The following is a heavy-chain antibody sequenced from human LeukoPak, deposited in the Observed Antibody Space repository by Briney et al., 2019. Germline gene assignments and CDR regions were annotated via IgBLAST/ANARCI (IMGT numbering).Heavy chain of an antibody. CDR3: AKDIGYSRNRALGY. D-gene: IGHD6-13*01. V-gene: IGHV3-9*03. CDR2: ISWNSGSI. Sequence: PGGSLRLSCAASGFTFDDYAMHWVRRAPGKGLEWVSGISWNSGSIGYADSVKGRFTISRDNAKNSLYLQMNSLRAEDMALYYCAKDIGYSRNRALGYWGQGTLVTVSS. J-gene: IGHJ4*02. CDR1: GFTFDDYA.